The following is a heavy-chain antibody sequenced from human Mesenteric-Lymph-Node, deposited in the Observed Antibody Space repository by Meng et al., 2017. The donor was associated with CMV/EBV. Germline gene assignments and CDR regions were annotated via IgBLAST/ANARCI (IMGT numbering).Heavy chain of an antibody. CDR2: ITWNTDNI. J-gene: IGHJ6*02. CDR1: GFTFDDYA. D-gene: IGHD6-13*01. V-gene: IGHV3-9*01. Sequence: SLKISCAASGFTFDDYAMHWVRQAPGKGLEWVSGITWNTDNIGYADSVKGRFTISRDNAMNSLYLQMNSLRAEDTALYYCAKDILLGSSWFSGLDVWGQGTTVTVSS. CDR3: AKDILLGSSWFSGLDV.